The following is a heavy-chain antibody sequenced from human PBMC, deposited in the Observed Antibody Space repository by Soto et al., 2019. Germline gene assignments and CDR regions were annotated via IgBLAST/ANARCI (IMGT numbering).Heavy chain of an antibody. D-gene: IGHD6-13*01. J-gene: IGHJ4*02. CDR3: ASGASRWYPYFFDS. CDR2: TIPYYNTL. V-gene: IGHV1-69*01. Sequence: QAQVVQSGAEVRKPGSSVTLSCKASEGTFNSYAIAWVRQAPGQGLEWMGGTIPYYNTLNYAQKVRDRVTIPADDSTNTVYMELSSLRSDDTAVYFCASGASRWYPYFFDSWAQGTLVTVSS. CDR1: EGTFNSYA.